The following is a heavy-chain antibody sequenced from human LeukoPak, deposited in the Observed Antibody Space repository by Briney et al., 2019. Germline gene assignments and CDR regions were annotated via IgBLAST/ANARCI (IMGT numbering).Heavy chain of an antibody. CDR2: VYTGGST. CDR3: ARISPTGVDP. J-gene: IGHJ5*02. Sequence: GGSLRLSCVVSGFTVSRNYMSWVRQAPEKGLEWASVVYTGGSTHYCDSVKGRFSISRDGAKNTVYLQMNNLRAEDTAIYYCARISPTGVDPWGQGTLVTVSS. D-gene: IGHD3-3*02. CDR1: GFTVSRNY. V-gene: IGHV3-53*01.